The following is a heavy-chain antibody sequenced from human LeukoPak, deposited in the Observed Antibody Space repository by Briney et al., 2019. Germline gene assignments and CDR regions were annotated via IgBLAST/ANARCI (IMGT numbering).Heavy chain of an antibody. Sequence: GGSLRLSCTASGFTFSSYALSWVRQAPGKGLEWVSLISAGGGSIYYIDSVKGRFIISRDNSKNALYLQMNSLRVEDTAVYYCTKDFAVASYNWFDPWGQGTLVTVSS. V-gene: IGHV3-23*01. CDR3: TKDFAVASYNWFDP. CDR1: GFTFSSYA. J-gene: IGHJ5*02. CDR2: ISAGGGSI. D-gene: IGHD5-12*01.